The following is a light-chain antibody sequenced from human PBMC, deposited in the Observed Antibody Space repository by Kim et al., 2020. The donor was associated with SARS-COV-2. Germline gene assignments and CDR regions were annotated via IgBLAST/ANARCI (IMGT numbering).Light chain of an antibody. CDR3: QAWDSSTFHVV. V-gene: IGLV3-1*01. J-gene: IGLJ2*01. CDR1: KLGDKY. Sequence: QGQTASITCSGDKLGDKYACWYQQKPGQSPVLVIYQDSKRPSGIPERFSGSNSGNTATLTISGTQAMDEADYYCQAWDSSTFHVVFGGGTQLTVL. CDR2: QDS.